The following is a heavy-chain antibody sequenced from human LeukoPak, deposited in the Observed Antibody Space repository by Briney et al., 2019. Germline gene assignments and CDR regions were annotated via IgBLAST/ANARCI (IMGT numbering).Heavy chain of an antibody. J-gene: IGHJ4*02. CDR3: ARGYCSSISCSLFDY. Sequence: ASVKVSCKASGYTFTSYYMHWVRQAPGQGGEWRGIFNPSGGRKSYAQKFKGRVTITRDTYTSKVYMEMSSLRSEDTAVYYCARGYCSSISCSLFDYWGQGILVTVSS. V-gene: IGHV1-46*03. CDR2: FNPSGGRK. D-gene: IGHD2-2*01. CDR1: GYTFTSYY.